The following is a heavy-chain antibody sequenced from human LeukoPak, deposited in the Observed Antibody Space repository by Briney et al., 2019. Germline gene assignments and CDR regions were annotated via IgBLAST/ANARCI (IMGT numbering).Heavy chain of an antibody. V-gene: IGHV4-59*08. Sequence: PSETLSLTCTVSGGSISSYYWSWIRQPPGKGLEWIGNIYYTGITHYNPPLKSRFTISVDTSKNQFSLKLTSVTAADTAVYFCARVGVVIDYWGQGTLVTVSS. CDR3: ARVGVVIDY. CDR2: IYYTGIT. D-gene: IGHD3-16*01. CDR1: GGSISSYY. J-gene: IGHJ4*02.